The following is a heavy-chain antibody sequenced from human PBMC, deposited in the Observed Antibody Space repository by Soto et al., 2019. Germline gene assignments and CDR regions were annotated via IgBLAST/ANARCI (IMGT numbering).Heavy chain of an antibody. CDR2: MNPNSGNT. CDR1: GYTFTSYD. CDR3: ARLTVTYYYSYMDV. J-gene: IGHJ6*03. V-gene: IGHV1-8*01. D-gene: IGHD4-4*01. Sequence: GASVKVSCKASGYTFTSYDINWVRQATGQGLEWMGWMNPNSGNTGYAQKFQGRVTMTRNTSISTAYMELSSLRSEDTAVYYCARLTVTYYYSYMDVWGKGTTVTVSS.